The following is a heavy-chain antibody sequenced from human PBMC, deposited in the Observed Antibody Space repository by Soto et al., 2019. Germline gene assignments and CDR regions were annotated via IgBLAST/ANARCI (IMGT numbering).Heavy chain of an antibody. V-gene: IGHV3-66*01. CDR3: ARDRIMVRAGMDV. D-gene: IGHD3-10*01. J-gene: IGHJ6*02. CDR1: GFTVSSNY. Sequence: EVQLVESGGGLVQPGGSLRLSCAASGFTVSSNYMSWVRQAPGKGLEWVSVIYSGGSTYYADSVKGRFTISRDNSKHTLYLQMNSLRAEDTAVYYCARDRIMVRAGMDVWGQGTTVTVSS. CDR2: IYSGGST.